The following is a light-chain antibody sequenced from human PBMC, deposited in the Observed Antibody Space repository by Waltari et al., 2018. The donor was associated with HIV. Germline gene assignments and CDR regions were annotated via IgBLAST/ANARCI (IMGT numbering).Light chain of an antibody. CDR1: ALPKTY. J-gene: IGLJ2*01. CDR3: QSAHNSDVI. V-gene: IGLV3-25*02. Sequence: SYELTQTLSVSLPPGQTVKIMCSGDALPKTYVYCYQQKAGQAPVMISFQDTKRPSDIPARYSATSAGTTATLTISGVQAEEEAGYFCQSAHNSDVIFGGGTKLSVL. CDR2: QDT.